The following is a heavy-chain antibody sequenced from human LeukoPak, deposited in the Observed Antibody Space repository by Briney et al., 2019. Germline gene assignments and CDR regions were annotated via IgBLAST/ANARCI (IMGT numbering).Heavy chain of an antibody. V-gene: IGHV3-53*01. J-gene: IGHJ4*02. D-gene: IGHD6-13*01. CDR1: GFTFSSYA. Sequence: GGSLRLSCAASGFTFSSYAMSWVRQAPGKGLEWVSLIYSDSSTYYADSVKGRFTISRDNSKNMLYLQMNSLRAEDTAVYYCARDGVAADRYGYWGQGTLVTVSS. CDR2: IYSDSST. CDR3: ARDGVAADRYGY.